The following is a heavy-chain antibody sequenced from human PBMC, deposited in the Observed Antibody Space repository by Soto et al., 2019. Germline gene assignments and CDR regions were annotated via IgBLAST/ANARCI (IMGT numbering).Heavy chain of an antibody. J-gene: IGHJ4*02. CDR3: ARDRRYSSGWELDY. CDR2: TYYRSKCYN. V-gene: IGHV6-1*01. CDR1: GDSVSSNSAA. D-gene: IGHD6-19*01. Sequence: SQTLSLTCAISGDSVSSNSAAWNWIRQSPSRGLKWLGRTYYRSKCYNDYAVSVKSRITINPDTSKNQFSLQLNSVTPEDTAVYYCARDRRYSSGWELDYWGQGTLVTVSS.